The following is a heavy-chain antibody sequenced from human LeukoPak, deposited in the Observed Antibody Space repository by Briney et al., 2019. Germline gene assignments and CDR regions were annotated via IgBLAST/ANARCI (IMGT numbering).Heavy chain of an antibody. V-gene: IGHV3-66*02. D-gene: IGHD3-9*01. CDR1: GFTVSSNF. J-gene: IGHJ4*02. Sequence: GGSLRLSCAASGFTVSSNFMSWVRLAPGKGLECVSVIYIDGKTFYAESVKGRFAISRDNSKNTLYLQMNSLRPEDTAVYYCAREGRYDILTAYYPLNNWGQGARVTVSS. CDR3: AREGRYDILTAYYPLNN. CDR2: IYIDGKT.